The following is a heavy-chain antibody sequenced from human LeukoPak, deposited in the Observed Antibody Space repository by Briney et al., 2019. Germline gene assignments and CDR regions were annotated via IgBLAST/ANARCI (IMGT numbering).Heavy chain of an antibody. J-gene: IGHJ6*04. CDR3: TTTPLWFGELDNYYYYGMDV. D-gene: IGHD3-10*01. CDR1: GFTFSNAW. CDR2: IKSETDGGTT. V-gene: IGHV3-15*01. Sequence: GGSLRLSCAASGFTFSNAWMSWVRQAPGKGLEWVGRIKSETDGGTTDYAAPVKGRFTISRDDSKNTLYLQMNSLKTEDTAVYYCTTTPLWFGELDNYYYYGMDVWGKGTTVTVSS.